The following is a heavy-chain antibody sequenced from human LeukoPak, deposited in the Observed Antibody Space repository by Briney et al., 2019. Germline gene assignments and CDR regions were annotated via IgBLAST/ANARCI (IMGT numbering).Heavy chain of an antibody. CDR1: GGSISCYY. CDR2: IYTSGST. J-gene: IGHJ3*02. Sequence: SETLSLTCTVSGGSISCYYWSWIRQPAGKGLEWIGRIYTSGSTDYNPSLKSRVTMSVDTSKKQFSLKLSSVTAADTAVYYCARNPYYEGSGDHAFYIWGQGTMVTVSS. V-gene: IGHV4-4*07. D-gene: IGHD3-22*01. CDR3: ARNPYYEGSGDHAFYI.